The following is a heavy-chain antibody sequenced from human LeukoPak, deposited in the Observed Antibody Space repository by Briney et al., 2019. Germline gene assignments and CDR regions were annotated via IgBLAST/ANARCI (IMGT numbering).Heavy chain of an antibody. J-gene: IGHJ4*02. V-gene: IGHV3-53*01. CDR3: ARGYFDWFHYFDY. CDR1: GFTVSSNY. D-gene: IGHD3-9*01. Sequence: PGGSLRLSCAASGFTVSSNYMSWVRQAPGKGLEWVSVIYSGGSTYYADSVKGRFTISRDNSKNTLYLQMNSLRAEDTAVYYCARGYFDWFHYFDYWGQGTLVTVSS. CDR2: IYSGGST.